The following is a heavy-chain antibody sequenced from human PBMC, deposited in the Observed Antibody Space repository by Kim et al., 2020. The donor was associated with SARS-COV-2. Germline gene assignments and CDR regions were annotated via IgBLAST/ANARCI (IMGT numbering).Heavy chain of an antibody. D-gene: IGHD5-18*01. J-gene: IGHJ2*01. Sequence: GGSLRLSCAASGYTFRSYAMSWVRQAPGKGLEWVSAITISGVSTFYRDSVKGRFTISRDNSKTTLYLQMNSLRADDTAVYYCAKDTRGDTYGHRDWYFDLWGRGTLVTVSS. V-gene: IGHV3-23*01. CDR3: AKDTRGDTYGHRDWYFDL. CDR2: ITISGVST. CDR1: GYTFRSYA.